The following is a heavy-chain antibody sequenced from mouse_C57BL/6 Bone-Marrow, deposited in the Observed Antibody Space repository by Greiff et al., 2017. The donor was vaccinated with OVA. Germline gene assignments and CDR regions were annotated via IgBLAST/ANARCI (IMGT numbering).Heavy chain of an antibody. J-gene: IGHJ2*01. Sequence: EVKVVESVAELVRPGASVKLSCTASGFNIKNTYMHWVKQRPEQGLEWIGRIDPANGNTKYAPKFQGKATITADTSSNTAYLQLSSLTSEDTAIYYCARLWPYYYGSSPIDYWGQGTTLTVSS. D-gene: IGHD1-1*01. CDR1: GFNIKNTY. V-gene: IGHV14-3*01. CDR2: IDPANGNT. CDR3: ARLWPYYYGSSPIDY.